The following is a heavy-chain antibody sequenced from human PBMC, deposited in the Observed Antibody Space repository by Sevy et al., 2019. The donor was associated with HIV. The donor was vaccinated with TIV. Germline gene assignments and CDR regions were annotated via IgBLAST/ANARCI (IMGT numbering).Heavy chain of an antibody. D-gene: IGHD2-15*01. CDR3: VKEGGAEGWDH. J-gene: IGHJ4*02. Sequence: GGSLRLSCAASGFSFSSYGMHWVRQAPGKGLEWMSYIQYDGSNKDYADSVKGRFTISRDNSKNTLYLQMNSLRVEDTAVFYCVKEGGAEGWDHWGQGTLVTVSS. V-gene: IGHV3-30*02. CDR2: IQYDGSNK. CDR1: GFSFSSYG.